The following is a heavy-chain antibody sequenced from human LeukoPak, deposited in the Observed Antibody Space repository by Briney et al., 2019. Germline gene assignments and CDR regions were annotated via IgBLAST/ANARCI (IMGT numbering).Heavy chain of an antibody. CDR1: GGLISISTYY. V-gene: IGHV4-39*07. D-gene: IGHD3-10*01. J-gene: IGHJ4*02. Sequence: MSSETLSLTCTVSGGLISISTYYWGWIRQPPGKGLEWIGSIYYSGTTHYNPSLKSRVTIAVDTSKNQFSLKLISVTAADTAVYYCARAAVRGVISFWGQGTLVTVSS. CDR2: IYYSGTT. CDR3: ARAAVRGVISF.